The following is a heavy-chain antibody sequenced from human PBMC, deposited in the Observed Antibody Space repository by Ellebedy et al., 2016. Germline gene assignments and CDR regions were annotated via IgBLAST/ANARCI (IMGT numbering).Heavy chain of an antibody. CDR2: IYYSGST. Sequence: SETLSLTXTVSGGSISSYYWSWIRQPPGKGLEWIGYIYYSGSTNYNPSLKSRVTISVDTSKNQFSLKLSSVTAADTAVYYCARAGGSSSWYAKYYYYGMDVWGQGTTVTVSS. V-gene: IGHV4-59*12. D-gene: IGHD6-13*01. J-gene: IGHJ6*02. CDR1: GGSISSYY. CDR3: ARAGGSSSWYAKYYYYGMDV.